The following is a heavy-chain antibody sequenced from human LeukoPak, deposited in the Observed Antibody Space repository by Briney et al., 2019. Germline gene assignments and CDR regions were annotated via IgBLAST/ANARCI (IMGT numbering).Heavy chain of an antibody. J-gene: IGHJ4*02. V-gene: IGHV4-34*01. CDR3: ARGSPMVRGGSFDY. CDR1: GGSFSGYY. Sequence: PSETLSLTCAVYGGSFSGYYWSWIRQPPGKGLEWIGEINHSGSTNYNPSLKSRVTISVDTSKNQFSLKLSSVTAADTAVYYCARGSPMVRGGSFDYWGQGTLVTVSS. CDR2: INHSGST. D-gene: IGHD3-10*01.